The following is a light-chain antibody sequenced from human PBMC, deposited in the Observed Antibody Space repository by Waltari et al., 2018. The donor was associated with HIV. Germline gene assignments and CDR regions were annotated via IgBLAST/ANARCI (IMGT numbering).Light chain of an antibody. Sequence: QSVLTQPPSVSGAPGQRVTIPCTGSSSDIGANSASPWYQQVPGTAPKLLIYGNTNRPSGVPDRFSGSKSGTSASLAITGLQTEDEADYYCQSYDSSLRGVFGGGTKLTVL. CDR1: SSDIGANSA. J-gene: IGLJ3*02. CDR3: QSYDSSLRGV. CDR2: GNT. V-gene: IGLV1-40*01.